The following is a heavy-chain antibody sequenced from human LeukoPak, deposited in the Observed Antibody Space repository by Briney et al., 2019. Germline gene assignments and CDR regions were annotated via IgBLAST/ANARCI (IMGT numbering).Heavy chain of an antibody. CDR3: ARVGYYDFWSGRLDYFDY. D-gene: IGHD3-3*01. Sequence: GASVKVSCKASGYTFTSYGISWVRQAPGQGLEWMGWISAYNGNTNYAQKVQGRVTMTKDTSTSTAYMELRSLRSDDTAVYYCARVGYYDFWSGRLDYFDYWGQGTLVTVSS. CDR1: GYTFTSYG. J-gene: IGHJ4*02. V-gene: IGHV1-18*01. CDR2: ISAYNGNT.